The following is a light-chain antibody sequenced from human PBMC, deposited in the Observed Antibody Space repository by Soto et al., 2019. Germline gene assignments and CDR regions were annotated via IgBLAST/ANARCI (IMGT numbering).Light chain of an antibody. V-gene: IGKV3-15*01. CDR3: QQYNIWPYT. CDR2: GAS. CDR1: QNIATN. Sequence: EVVLTHSPSTLSVSPGERATFSCRASQNIATNLAWYQQKPGQAPSLLIYGASNRATGIPARFSAGGSGTEFTLTLSSLQSEDFGVYYCQQYNIWPYTFGQGTKLEIK. J-gene: IGKJ2*01.